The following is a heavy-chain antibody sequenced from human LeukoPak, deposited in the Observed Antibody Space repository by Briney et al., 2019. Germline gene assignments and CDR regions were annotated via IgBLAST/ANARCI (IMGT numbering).Heavy chain of an antibody. CDR3: ARASVHDYGDSYYYGMDV. J-gene: IGHJ6*02. D-gene: IGHD4-17*01. CDR1: GFTFSSYW. CDR2: IKQDGSEK. V-gene: IGHV3-7*01. Sequence: PGGSLRLSCAASGFTFSSYWMSWVRQAPGKGLEWVANIKQDGSEKYYVDSVKGRFTISRDNAKNSLYLQMNSLRAEDTAVYYCARASVHDYGDSYYYGMDVWGQGTTVTVSS.